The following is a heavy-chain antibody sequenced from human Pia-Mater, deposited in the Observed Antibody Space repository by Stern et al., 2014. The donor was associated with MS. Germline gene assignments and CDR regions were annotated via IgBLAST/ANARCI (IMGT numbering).Heavy chain of an antibody. D-gene: IGHD2-15*01. CDR2: IYWDDDK. J-gene: IGHJ4*02. V-gene: IGHV2-5*02. Sequence: QVTLKESGPTLVKPTQTVTLTCTLSGFSVATAGVGVGWIRQPQGKALEWLALIYWDDDKLYSPSLKNRLTIIKDTSKNQVVLTMTNVDPVDTATYYCAHSRVKYCRGGTCYSSLFDYWGQGTLVTVSS. CDR3: AHSRVKYCRGGTCYSSLFDY. CDR1: GFSVATAGVG.